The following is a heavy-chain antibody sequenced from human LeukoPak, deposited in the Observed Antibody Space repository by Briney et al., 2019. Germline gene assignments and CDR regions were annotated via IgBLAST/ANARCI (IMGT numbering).Heavy chain of an antibody. D-gene: IGHD2-2*01. Sequence: SETLSLTCAVYGGSFSGYYWSWIRQPPGKGLEWIGEINHSGSTNYNPSLKSRVTTSVDTSKNQFSLKLSSVTAADTAVYYCARGGEVVVPAAITFDYWGQGTLVTVSS. CDR3: ARGGEVVVPAAITFDY. CDR2: INHSGST. CDR1: GGSFSGYY. J-gene: IGHJ4*02. V-gene: IGHV4-34*01.